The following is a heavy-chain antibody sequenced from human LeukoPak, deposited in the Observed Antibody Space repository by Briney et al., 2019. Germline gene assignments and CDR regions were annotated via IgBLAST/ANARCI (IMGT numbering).Heavy chain of an antibody. CDR2: IYHSGST. CDR1: GGSISSSNW. D-gene: IGHD3-10*01. V-gene: IGHV4-4*02. Sequence: PSGTLSLTCAVSGGSISSSNWWSWVRQPPGKGLEWIGEIYHSGSTNYNPSPKSRVTISVDKSKNQFSLKLSSVTAADTAVYYCARASYGSGTSGGSGMDVWGKGTTVTVSP. CDR3: ARASYGSGTSGGSGMDV. J-gene: IGHJ6*04.